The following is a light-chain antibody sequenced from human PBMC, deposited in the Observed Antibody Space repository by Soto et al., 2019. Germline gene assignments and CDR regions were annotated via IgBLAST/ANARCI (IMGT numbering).Light chain of an antibody. CDR2: AAS. CDR3: QQLHDYPIT. CDR1: QGISSY. Sequence: AIRMTQSPSSFSASTGDRVTITCRASQGISSYLAWYQQKPGKAPKLLIYAASTLQSGVPSRFSGSGSGTDFTLTISSLQPEDFAAYYCQQLHDYPITFGQGTRLEIK. V-gene: IGKV1-8*01. J-gene: IGKJ5*01.